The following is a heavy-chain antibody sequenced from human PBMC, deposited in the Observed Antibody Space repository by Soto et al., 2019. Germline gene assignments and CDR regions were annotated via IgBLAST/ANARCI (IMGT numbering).Heavy chain of an antibody. CDR2: IYYSGST. Sequence: SETLSLTCTVSGGSVSSGSYYWGWIRQPPGKGLEWIGYIYYSGSTNYNPSLKSRVTISVDTSKNQFSLKLSSVTAADTAVYYCARAARPRGDYDFWSGYASTIDYWGQGTLVTVSS. V-gene: IGHV4-61*01. CDR3: ARAARPRGDYDFWSGYASTIDY. D-gene: IGHD3-3*01. J-gene: IGHJ4*02. CDR1: GGSVSSGSYY.